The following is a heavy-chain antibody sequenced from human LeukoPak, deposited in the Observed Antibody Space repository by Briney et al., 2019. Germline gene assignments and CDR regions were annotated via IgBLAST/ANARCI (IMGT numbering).Heavy chain of an antibody. V-gene: IGHV4-30-4*08. D-gene: IGHD6-19*01. Sequence: SQTLSLTCTVSGGSISSGDYYWSWIRQPPGKGLEWIGYIYYSGSTYYNPSLKSRVTISVDTSKNQFSLKLSSVTAADTAVYYCARDERYSSGWYSGAFDYWGQGTLVTVSS. CDR3: ARDERYSSGWYSGAFDY. J-gene: IGHJ4*02. CDR2: IYYSGST. CDR1: GGSISSGDYY.